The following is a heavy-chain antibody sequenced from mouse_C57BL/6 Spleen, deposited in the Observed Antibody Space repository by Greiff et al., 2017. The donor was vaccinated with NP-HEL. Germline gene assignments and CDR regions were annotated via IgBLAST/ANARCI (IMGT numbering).Heavy chain of an antibody. Sequence: EVKLVESGGGLVQPGGSLKLSCAASGFTFSDYYMYWVRQTPEKRLEWVAYISNGGGSTYYPDTVKGRFTISRDNAKNTLYLQMSRLKSEDTAMYYCARLSGKGNYFDYWGQGTTLTVSS. D-gene: IGHD4-1*01. CDR1: GFTFSDYY. CDR3: ARLSGKGNYFDY. J-gene: IGHJ2*01. V-gene: IGHV5-12*01. CDR2: ISNGGGST.